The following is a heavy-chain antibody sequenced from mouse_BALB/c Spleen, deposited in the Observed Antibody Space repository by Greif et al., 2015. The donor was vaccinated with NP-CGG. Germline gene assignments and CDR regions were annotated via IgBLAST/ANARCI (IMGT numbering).Heavy chain of an antibody. CDR3: ARHEGYYSDAMGH. J-gene: IGHJ4*01. V-gene: IGHV5-12-1*01. Sequence: DVQLVESGGGLVKPGGSLKLSCAASGFAFSSYDMSWVRQTPEKRLEWVAYISSGGGSTYYPDTVKGRFTISRDNAKNPLYLQMSSVKSEDTAMYYCARHEGYYSDAMGHCGQGTSVTDSS. D-gene: IGHD2-3*01. CDR1: GFAFSSYD. CDR2: ISSGGGST.